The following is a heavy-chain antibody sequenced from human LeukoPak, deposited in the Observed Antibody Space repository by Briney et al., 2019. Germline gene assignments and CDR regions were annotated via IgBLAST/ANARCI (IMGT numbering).Heavy chain of an antibody. CDR1: GGSMNSHY. Sequence: SGTLSLTCTVSGGSMNSHYWNWIRQPPGKGLEWIGHVHYSGITNYNPYINSRVTISADTSKNQFSLKVSSVTAADTAVYYCVAAPNWSYFDDWGLGTLVTVSS. D-gene: IGHD1-1*01. V-gene: IGHV4-59*11. J-gene: IGHJ4*02. CDR2: VHYSGIT. CDR3: VAAPNWSYFDD.